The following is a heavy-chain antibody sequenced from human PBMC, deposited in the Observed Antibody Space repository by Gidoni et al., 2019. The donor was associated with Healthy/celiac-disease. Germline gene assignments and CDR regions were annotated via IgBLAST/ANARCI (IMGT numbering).Heavy chain of an antibody. J-gene: IGHJ4*02. V-gene: IGHV1-2*02. CDR2: VNPHSGDT. CDR1: GYTFTTYY. D-gene: IGHD2-15*01. CDR3: ARRGYRFSDLDS. Sequence: QVQLVQSGAEVKKPGASVKVSCRASGYTFTTYYIHWVRQAPGQGLEWMGWVNPHSGDTNYAQRFKGRVSMTRDTSTRTVYMELGNLMSGDTAVYFCARRGYRFSDLDSWGQGTLVXVXS.